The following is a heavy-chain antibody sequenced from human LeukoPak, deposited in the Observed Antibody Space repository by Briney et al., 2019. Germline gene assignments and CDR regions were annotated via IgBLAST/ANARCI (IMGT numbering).Heavy chain of an antibody. CDR2: ISGSGGST. D-gene: IGHD6-19*01. CDR1: GFTFSSYT. Sequence: GGSLRLSCAASGFTFSSYTMSWVRQAPGKGLEWVSAISGSGGSTYYADSVKGRFTISRDNSKNTLYLQMNSLRAEDTAVYYCAKAAVAGPEDPGYFDYWGQGTLVTVSS. J-gene: IGHJ4*02. CDR3: AKAAVAGPEDPGYFDY. V-gene: IGHV3-23*01.